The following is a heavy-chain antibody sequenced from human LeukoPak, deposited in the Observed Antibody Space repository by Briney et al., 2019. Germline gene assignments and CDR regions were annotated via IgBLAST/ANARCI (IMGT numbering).Heavy chain of an antibody. Sequence: SETLSLTCTVAGDSISSDSYYWSWVRQPAGKGLEWIGRIYSFRSTNYSPSLKSRLTISLQTSNNQVSLRLTPVTAADTAVYYCARGVRHPDYMDVWGEGTTVTVSS. V-gene: IGHV4-61*02. CDR3: ARGVRHPDYMDV. D-gene: IGHD6-6*01. CDR1: GDSISSDSYY. J-gene: IGHJ6*03. CDR2: IYSFRST.